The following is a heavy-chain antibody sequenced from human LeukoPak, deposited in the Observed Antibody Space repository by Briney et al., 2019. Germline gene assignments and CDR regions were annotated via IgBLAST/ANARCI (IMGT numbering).Heavy chain of an antibody. CDR1: GFTFNNYT. V-gene: IGHV3-23*01. CDR3: AKGLDFWSGYYPGY. Sequence: GGSLRLSCAASGFTFNNYTMSWVRQAPGKGLEWGSTISRSGGSTYYADTVKGRFTISRDNSKNMLYLQMNSLRAEDTAVYYCAKGLDFWSGYYPGYWGQGTLVTVSS. CDR2: ISRSGGST. D-gene: IGHD3-3*01. J-gene: IGHJ4*02.